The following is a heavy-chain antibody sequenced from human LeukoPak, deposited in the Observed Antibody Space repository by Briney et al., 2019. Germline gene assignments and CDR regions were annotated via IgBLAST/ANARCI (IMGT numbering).Heavy chain of an antibody. Sequence: GGSLRLSCAASGFTFSNYWMSLVRQAPGKGLEWVADIKEDGSEKYYVDSVKGRFTISRDNAKSSLYLQMNSLRAEDTAVYYCARARNLDFWGQGTLVTVSS. J-gene: IGHJ4*02. CDR1: GFTFSNYW. CDR2: IKEDGSEK. V-gene: IGHV3-7*05. CDR3: ARARNLDF.